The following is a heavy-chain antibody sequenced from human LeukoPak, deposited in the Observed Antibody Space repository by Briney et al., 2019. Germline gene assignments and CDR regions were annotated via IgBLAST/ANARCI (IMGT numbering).Heavy chain of an antibody. V-gene: IGHV3-21*01. Sequence: GGSLRLSCAASGFTFSSYSMNWVRQAPGKGLEWVSSISSSSSYIYYADSVKGRFTISRDNAKNSLYLQMNSLRAEDTAVYYCARVSRLNCGGDCYSGYWGQGTLVTVSS. CDR1: GFTFSSYS. D-gene: IGHD2-21*02. J-gene: IGHJ4*02. CDR3: ARVSRLNCGGDCYSGY. CDR2: ISSSSSYI.